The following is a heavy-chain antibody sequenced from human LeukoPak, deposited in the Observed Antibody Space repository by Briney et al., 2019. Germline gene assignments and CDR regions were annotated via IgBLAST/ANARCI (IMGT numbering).Heavy chain of an antibody. V-gene: IGHV4-4*07. CDR2: IYISETT. CDR1: GGSISSYY. J-gene: IGHJ5*02. D-gene: IGHD5-24*01. CDR3: ARGDGYYRFDP. Sequence: SETLSLTCTISGGSISSYYWSWIRQPAGKGLEWIGRIYISETTNYNPSLKSRVTMSVDTSRDQFSLKLSSVTAADTAVYCCARGDGYYRFDPWGQGTLVTVSS.